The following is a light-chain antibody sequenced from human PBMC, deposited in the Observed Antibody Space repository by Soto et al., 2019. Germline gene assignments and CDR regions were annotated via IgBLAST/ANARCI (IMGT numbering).Light chain of an antibody. CDR1: QSVSSW. CDR2: DAS. Sequence: DNQMTLSPSTLSASVEDRVTITCRASQSVSSWLAWYQQKPGKAPKLLIYDASSLESGVPSRFSGSGSGTEFTLTISSLQPDDFATYYCQQYNSYWTFGQGTKVDIK. CDR3: QQYNSYWT. J-gene: IGKJ1*01. V-gene: IGKV1-5*01.